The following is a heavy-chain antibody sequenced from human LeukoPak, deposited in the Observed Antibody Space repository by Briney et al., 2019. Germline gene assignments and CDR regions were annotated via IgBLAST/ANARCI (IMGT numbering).Heavy chain of an antibody. D-gene: IGHD1-7*01. CDR3: AKARTGTSYGWSFDF. J-gene: IGHJ4*02. Sequence: GGSLRLSCAASGFTFSTFGMHWARQAPGKGLEWVAFIHNDGSNKYYANSVKGRFSISRDNSKNTLYLQVSSLRVEDTAVYYCAKARTGTSYGWSFDFWGQGTLVTVSS. V-gene: IGHV3-30*02. CDR1: GFTFSTFG. CDR2: IHNDGSNK.